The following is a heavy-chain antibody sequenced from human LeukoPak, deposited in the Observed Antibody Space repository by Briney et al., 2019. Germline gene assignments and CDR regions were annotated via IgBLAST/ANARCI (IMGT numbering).Heavy chain of an antibody. V-gene: IGHV4-59*12. CDR3: AREALLYSRGNWFDP. CDR1: GGSISSYY. D-gene: IGHD6-13*01. CDR2: IYYSGST. J-gene: IGHJ5*02. Sequence: PSETLSLTCTVSGGSISSYYWSWIRQPPGKGLEWIGYIYYSGSTNYNPSLKSRVTISVDTSKNQFSLKLSSVTAADTAVYYCAREALLYSRGNWFDPWGQGTLVTVSS.